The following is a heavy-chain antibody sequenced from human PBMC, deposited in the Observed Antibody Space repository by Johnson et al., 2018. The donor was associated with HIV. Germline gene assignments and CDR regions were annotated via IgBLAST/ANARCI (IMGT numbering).Heavy chain of an antibody. J-gene: IGHJ3*02. CDR3: ARDALESPWAFDI. CDR1: GFTFRYYG. CDR2: ISYDGGNN. Sequence: QVQLVESGGGLAKPGGSLRLSCAASGFTFRYYGVHWVRQAPGKGLEWVSLISYDGGNNSYADSVRGRFTISRDNSQNTLFLQMNSLRLEDTAVYYCARDALESPWAFDIWGQGTLVTVSS. D-gene: IGHD1-1*01. V-gene: IGHV3-30-3*01.